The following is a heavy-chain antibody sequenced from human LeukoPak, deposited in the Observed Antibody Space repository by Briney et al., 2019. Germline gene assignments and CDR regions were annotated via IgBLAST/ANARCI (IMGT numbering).Heavy chain of an antibody. CDR3: AKGGVVVPAAADY. CDR1: GFNFANHA. Sequence: PGGSLRLSCAASGFNFANHAMSWVRQTPGKGLEWVSAISGGGDITYYADSVKGRFTISRDNSKNTLYLQMNSLRAEDTAVYYCAKGGVVVPAAADYWGQGTLVTVSS. V-gene: IGHV3-23*01. CDR2: ISGGGDIT. D-gene: IGHD2-2*01. J-gene: IGHJ4*02.